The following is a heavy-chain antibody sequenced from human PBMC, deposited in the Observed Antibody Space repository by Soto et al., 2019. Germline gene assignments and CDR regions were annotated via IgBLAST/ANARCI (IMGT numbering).Heavy chain of an antibody. CDR2: IYYSGST. CDR1: GGSISSGGYY. D-gene: IGHD3-22*01. Sequence: SETLSLTCTVSGGSISSGGYYWSWIRQHPGKGLEWIGYIYYSGSTYYNPSLKSRVTISVDTSKNQFSLRLSSVTAADTAVYYCARGGVYYDSSGYYYPFDYWGQGTLVTVSS. V-gene: IGHV4-31*03. J-gene: IGHJ4*02. CDR3: ARGGVYYDSSGYYYPFDY.